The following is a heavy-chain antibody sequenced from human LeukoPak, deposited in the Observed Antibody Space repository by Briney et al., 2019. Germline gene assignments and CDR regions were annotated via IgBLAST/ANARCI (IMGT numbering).Heavy chain of an antibody. CDR1: GYSFSSNG. CDR3: ARHRGFTLTFGGINGALDY. Sequence: ASVKVSCKASGYSFSSNGINWVRQAPGQGLEWMGWINVDNGHTNYAQKFQGRVTMTADTSTSTAYMELRSLRSDDTAVYYCARHRGFTLTFGGINGALDYWGQGSLVTVSS. J-gene: IGHJ4*02. CDR2: INVDNGHT. D-gene: IGHD3-16*01. V-gene: IGHV1-18*01.